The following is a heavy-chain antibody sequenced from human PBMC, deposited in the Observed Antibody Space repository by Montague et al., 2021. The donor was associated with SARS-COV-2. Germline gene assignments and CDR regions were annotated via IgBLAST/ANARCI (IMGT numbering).Heavy chain of an antibody. CDR1: GDSVNSGYYY. Sequence: TLSLTCFVSGDSVNSGYYYWSWIRQRPGKGLEWIVYIYYTGNTDYSPSLKSRVTISIDTPENHFSLRLTSVTAADTAFYYCTRETCNYEVSGGYSYAMDVWGQGTTVTVSS. CDR2: IYYTGNT. J-gene: IGHJ6*02. CDR3: TRETCNYEVSGGYSYAMDV. V-gene: IGHV4-31*02. D-gene: IGHD3-3*01.